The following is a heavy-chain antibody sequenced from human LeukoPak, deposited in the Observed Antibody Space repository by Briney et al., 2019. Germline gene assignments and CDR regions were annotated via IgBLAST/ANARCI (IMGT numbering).Heavy chain of an antibody. CDR1: GFSLSNYA. CDR3: ARNRPAGYDYDYGFELQH. J-gene: IGHJ1*01. D-gene: IGHD4/OR15-4a*01. CDR2: IPYDGSNK. Sequence: GGSLRLSCVVSGFSLSNYAMSWVRQAPGKGLEWVAVIPYDGSNKYYADSVKGRFTISRDNFKNTLYLQMNSLRAEDTAVYYCARNRPAGYDYDYGFELQHWGQGTLVTVSS. V-gene: IGHV3-30*04.